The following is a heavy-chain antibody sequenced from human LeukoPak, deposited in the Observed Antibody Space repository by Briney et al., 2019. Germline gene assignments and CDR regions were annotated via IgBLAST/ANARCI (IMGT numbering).Heavy chain of an antibody. CDR3: ARGGDYCTSASCYNPRTYYFDY. D-gene: IGHD2-2*02. Sequence: GGSLRLSCASSGFTFTKYWMTWVRQAPGKGLEWVANINKDGSEKYYADSVEGRFTMSRDNAKNSLYLQMNSLRAEDTAVYYCARGGDYCTSASCYNPRTYYFDYWGQGTLVTVSS. J-gene: IGHJ4*02. CDR1: GFTFTKYW. V-gene: IGHV3-7*01. CDR2: INKDGSEK.